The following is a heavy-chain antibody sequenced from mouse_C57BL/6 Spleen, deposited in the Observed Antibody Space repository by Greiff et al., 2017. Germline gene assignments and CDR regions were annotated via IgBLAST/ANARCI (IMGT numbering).Heavy chain of an antibody. V-gene: IGHV1-19*01. D-gene: IGHD1-2*01. CDR3: ATPITYYFDD. CDR2: INPYNGGT. Sequence: EVQLQQSGPVLVKPGASVKMSCKASGYTFTDYYMNWVKQSHGKSLEWIGVINPYNGGTSYNQKFKGKATLTVDKSSSTAYMELNSLTSEDSAVYYCATPITYYFDDWGQGTTLTVSS. CDR1: GYTFTDYY. J-gene: IGHJ2*01.